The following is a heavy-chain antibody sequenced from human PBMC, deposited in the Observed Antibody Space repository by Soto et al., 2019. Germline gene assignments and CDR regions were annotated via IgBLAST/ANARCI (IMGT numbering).Heavy chain of an antibody. V-gene: IGHV4-34*01. Sequence: SETLSLTCAVYGGSFSGYYWSWIRQPPGKGLEWIGEINHSGSTNYNPSLKSRVTISVDTSKNQFSLKLSSVTAADTAVYYCARGLVGHYYDSSGPNFDYWGQGTLVTVSS. D-gene: IGHD3-22*01. J-gene: IGHJ4*02. CDR3: ARGLVGHYYDSSGPNFDY. CDR1: GGSFSGYY. CDR2: INHSGST.